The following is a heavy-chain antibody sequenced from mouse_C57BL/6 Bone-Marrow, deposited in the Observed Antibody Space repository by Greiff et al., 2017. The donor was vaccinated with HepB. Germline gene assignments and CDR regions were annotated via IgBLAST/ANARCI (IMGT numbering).Heavy chain of an antibody. J-gene: IGHJ2*01. CDR3: ARTQPYYYGYFDY. D-gene: IGHD1-1*01. V-gene: IGHV1-47*01. CDR1: GYTFTTYP. Sequence: QVHVKQSGAELVKPGASVKMSCKASGYTFTTYPIEWMKQNHGKSLEWIGNFHPYNDDTKYNEKFKGKATLTVEKSSSTVYLELSRLTSDDSAVYYCARTQPYYYGYFDYWGQGTTLTVSS. CDR2: FHPYNDDT.